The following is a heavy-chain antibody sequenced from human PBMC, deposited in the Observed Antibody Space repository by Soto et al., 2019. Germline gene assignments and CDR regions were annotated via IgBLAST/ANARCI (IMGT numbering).Heavy chain of an antibody. D-gene: IGHD6-19*01. CDR2: ISYDGSNK. V-gene: IGHV3-30-3*01. J-gene: IGHJ4*02. CDR3: ARIYSEAVAGTFLPFDY. Sequence: GGSLRLSCAASGFTFSSYAMHWVRQAPGKGLEWVAVISYDGSNKYYADSVKGRFTISRDNSKNTLYLQMNSLRAEDTAVYYCARIYSEAVAGTFLPFDYWGQGTLVTVSS. CDR1: GFTFSSYA.